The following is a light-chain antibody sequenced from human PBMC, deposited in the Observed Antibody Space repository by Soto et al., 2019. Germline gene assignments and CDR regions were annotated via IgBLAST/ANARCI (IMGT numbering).Light chain of an antibody. CDR3: QQYNDWPRT. Sequence: EIVMTQSPATLSVSPGERATLSCRASQSVSSNLAWYQQKPGQAPRLLIYGASPRATGIPARFSGRGSGTAFTLTISSLQSEDFSVSFCQQYNDWPRTCGQGTKVEIK. CDR1: QSVSSN. V-gene: IGKV3-15*01. CDR2: GAS. J-gene: IGKJ1*01.